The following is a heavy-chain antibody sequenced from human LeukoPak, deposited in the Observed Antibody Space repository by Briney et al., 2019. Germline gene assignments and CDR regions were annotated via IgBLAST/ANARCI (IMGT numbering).Heavy chain of an antibody. J-gene: IGHJ4*02. CDR2: IYHSGST. CDR1: GVSISSSNW. V-gene: IGHV4-4*02. Sequence: SETLSLTCAVSGVSISSSNWRSWVREPPGEGLGWIGEIYHSGSTNYNPSLKSRVTISVDTSKNQFSLKLSSVTAADTAVYYCAKLGRGSGWYPDYWGQGTLVTVSS. CDR3: AKLGRGSGWYPDY. D-gene: IGHD6-19*01.